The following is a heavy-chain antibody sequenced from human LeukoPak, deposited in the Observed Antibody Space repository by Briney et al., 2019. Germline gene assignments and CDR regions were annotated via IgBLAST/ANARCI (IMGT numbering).Heavy chain of an antibody. Sequence: SETLSLTCAVSGGPFSGYYWSWIRQSPGKGLEWIGEINHSGTTNYNPSLKSRVTMSVDTSKNQFSLKLSSVTAADTAVYYCAIQQPGISVPGTIYAFDIWGQGTMVTVSS. CDR3: AIQQPGISVPGTIYAFDI. CDR1: GGPFSGYY. D-gene: IGHD6-13*01. V-gene: IGHV4-34*01. CDR2: INHSGTT. J-gene: IGHJ3*02.